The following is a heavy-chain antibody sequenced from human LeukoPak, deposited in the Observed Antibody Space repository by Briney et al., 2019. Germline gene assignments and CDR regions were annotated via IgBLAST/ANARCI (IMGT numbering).Heavy chain of an antibody. J-gene: IGHJ5*01. Sequence: SETLSLTCTLSGASISIASYYWSWIRQPAGKGLEWIGGIYISGSTNYNPSLKNRVTISVDTSKNQFSLKLSSVTAADTGVYYCATDGMVRGPDAWFDSWGEGTLVTVSS. CDR2: IYISGST. CDR3: ATDGMVRGPDAWFDS. D-gene: IGHD3-10*01. CDR1: GASISIASYY. V-gene: IGHV4-61*02.